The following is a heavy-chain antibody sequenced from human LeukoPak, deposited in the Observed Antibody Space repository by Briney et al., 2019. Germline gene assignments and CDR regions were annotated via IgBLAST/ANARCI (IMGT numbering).Heavy chain of an antibody. J-gene: IGHJ6*02. Sequence: SETLSLTCTVSGGSISSYYWSWIRQPPGKGLEWIGYIYYSGSTNYNPSLKSRVTISVDTSKNQFSLKLNSVTAADTAVYYCARAGAVKDYYYGMDVWGQGTTVTVSS. V-gene: IGHV4-59*01. CDR3: ARAGAVKDYYYGMDV. CDR2: IYYSGST. D-gene: IGHD3-16*01. CDR1: GGSISSYY.